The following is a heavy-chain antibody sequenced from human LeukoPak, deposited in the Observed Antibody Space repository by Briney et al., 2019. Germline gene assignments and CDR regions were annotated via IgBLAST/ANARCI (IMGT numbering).Heavy chain of an antibody. CDR3: ARVRGEMATTTHFVY. CDR1: GFTFSSYA. J-gene: IGHJ4*02. Sequence: PGGSLRLSCAASGFTFSSYAMSWVRQAPGKGLEWVSGISVGGGSTYYADSVKGRFTISRDNAKNSLYLQMNSLRDEDTAVYYCARVRGEMATTTHFVYWGQGTLVTVSS. D-gene: IGHD5-24*01. CDR2: ISVGGGST. V-gene: IGHV3-23*01.